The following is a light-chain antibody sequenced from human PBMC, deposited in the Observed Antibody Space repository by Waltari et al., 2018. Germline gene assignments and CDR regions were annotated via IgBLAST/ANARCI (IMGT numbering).Light chain of an antibody. CDR3: QHYNEWPQYT. V-gene: IGKV3-15*01. J-gene: IGKJ2*01. Sequence: EIVLTQSPATLSVSQGGTATLPCRASQSVGDHLAWYQQKHGQAPRLLIYGASSRATDIPDRFSGSGSGTEFTLTISTLHSEDFAVYFCQHYNEWPQYTFAQGTKVEIK. CDR2: GAS. CDR1: QSVGDH.